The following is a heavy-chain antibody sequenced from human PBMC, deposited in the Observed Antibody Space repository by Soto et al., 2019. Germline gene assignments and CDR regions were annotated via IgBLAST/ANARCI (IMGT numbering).Heavy chain of an antibody. D-gene: IGHD3-10*01. CDR3: ARDYGDGSGSYYARFDY. CDR2: IIPIFGTA. J-gene: IGHJ4*02. V-gene: IGHV1-69*06. Sequence: SLKVSCKASGDTFSRYAISWVRQAPGQGLEWMGGIIPIFGTANYAQKFQGRVTITADKSTSTAYMELSSLRSEDTAVYYCARDYGDGSGSYYARFDYWGQGTLVTVSS. CDR1: GDTFSRYA.